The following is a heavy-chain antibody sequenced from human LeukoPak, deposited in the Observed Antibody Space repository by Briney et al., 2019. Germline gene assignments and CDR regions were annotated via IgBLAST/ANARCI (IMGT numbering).Heavy chain of an antibody. V-gene: IGHV3-74*01. Sequence: GGSPRLSCAASGFTFSDSWMHWVRQAPGKGLIWVSHINTDGSSTRYADSVKGRFTISRDNAKNTLYLQMNSLRAEDTAVYYCARPTGRGFDLWGRGTLVTVSS. D-gene: IGHD3-9*01. CDR2: INTDGSST. J-gene: IGHJ2*01. CDR3: ARPTGRGFDL. CDR1: GFTFSDSW.